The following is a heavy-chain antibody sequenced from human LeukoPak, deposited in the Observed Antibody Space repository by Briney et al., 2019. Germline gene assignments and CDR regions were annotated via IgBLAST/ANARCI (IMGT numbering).Heavy chain of an antibody. J-gene: IGHJ6*02. V-gene: IGHV1-8*01. CDR1: GYTFTSYD. CDR2: MNPNSGNT. D-gene: IGHD1-26*01. CDR3: TRERNSGSYYYYGMDV. Sequence: ASVKVSCKASGYTFTSYDINWVRQATEQGLEWMGWMNPNSGNTGYAQKFQGRVTMTRNTSISTAYMELSSLRSEDTAVYYCTRERNSGSYYYYGMDVWGQGTTVTVSS.